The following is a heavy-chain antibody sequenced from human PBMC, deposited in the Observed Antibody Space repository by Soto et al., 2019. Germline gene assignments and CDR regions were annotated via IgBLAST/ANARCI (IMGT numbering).Heavy chain of an antibody. J-gene: IGHJ4*02. Sequence: EVQLLESGGGLVQPGGSLRLSCAASGFTFSSYAMSWVRQAPGKGLEWVSAISGSGGSTYYADSVKGRFTISRDNSKNTLYLQMNSLRAEDTAVYYCAKGPDHSGYLGEGWRWPKIDYFDYWGQGTLVTVSS. V-gene: IGHV3-23*01. CDR1: GFTFSSYA. CDR2: ISGSGGST. CDR3: AKGPDHSGYLGEGWRWPKIDYFDY. D-gene: IGHD5-12*01.